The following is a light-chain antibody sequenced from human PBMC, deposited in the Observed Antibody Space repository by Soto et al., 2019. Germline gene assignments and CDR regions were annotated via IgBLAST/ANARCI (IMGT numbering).Light chain of an antibody. CDR2: GAS. J-gene: IGKJ1*01. CDR3: QQYGSSPWT. V-gene: IGKV3-20*01. CDR1: QSVSSNY. Sequence: EIVLTQSPGTLSLSPGERATLSCRASQSVSSNYLAWYQQKPGQAPRPLIYGASSRATGIPDRFSGSGAGTDFTLTISRLESEYFAVYYCQQYGSSPWTFGQGTKVDI.